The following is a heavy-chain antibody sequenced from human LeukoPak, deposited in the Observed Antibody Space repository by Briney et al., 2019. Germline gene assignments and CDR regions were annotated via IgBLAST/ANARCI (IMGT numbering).Heavy chain of an antibody. CDR3: AKNILRTTVTTLDY. J-gene: IGHJ4*02. D-gene: IGHD4-17*01. CDR2: ISGSGGST. CDR1: GFTFTTYW. V-gene: IGHV3-23*01. Sequence: GGSLRLSCAASGFTFTTYWMHWVRQAPGKGLVWVSAISGSGGSTYYADSVKGRFTISRDNSKNTLYLQMNSLRAEDTAVYYCAKNILRTTVTTLDYWGQGTLVTVSS.